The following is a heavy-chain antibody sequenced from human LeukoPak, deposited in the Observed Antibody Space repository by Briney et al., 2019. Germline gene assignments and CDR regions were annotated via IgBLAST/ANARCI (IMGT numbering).Heavy chain of an antibody. J-gene: IGHJ4*02. V-gene: IGHV4-30-4*01. CDR1: GGSISSGDYY. CDR2: IYYSGST. Sequence: PSQTLSLTCTVSGGSISSGDYYWSWIRQPPGKGLEWIGYIYYSGSTYYNPSLKSRVTISVDTSKNQFSLKLSSVTAADTAVYYCARVGGFGEFFFDYWGQGTLVTVSS. CDR3: ARVGGFGEFFFDY. D-gene: IGHD3-10*01.